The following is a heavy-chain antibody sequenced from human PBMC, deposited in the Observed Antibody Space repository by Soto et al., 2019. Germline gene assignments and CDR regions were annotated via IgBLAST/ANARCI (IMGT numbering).Heavy chain of an antibody. CDR3: AKGVFYYDSETYYNEMIYYYGMDV. Sequence: QVQLVESGGGVVQPGRSLRLSCAASGFTFSSYAMHWVRQAPGKGLEWVAVTSYDGSNQNHADSVKSRFTISRDNSKKTLYLQMNRLRAEDTAVYYCAKGVFYYDSETYYNEMIYYYGMDVWGQGTTVTVSS. J-gene: IGHJ6*02. V-gene: IGHV3-30*18. D-gene: IGHD3-10*01. CDR1: GFTFSSYA. CDR2: TSYDGSNQ.